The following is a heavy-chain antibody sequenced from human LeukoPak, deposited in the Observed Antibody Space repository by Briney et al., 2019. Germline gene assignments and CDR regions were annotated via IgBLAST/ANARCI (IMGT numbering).Heavy chain of an antibody. J-gene: IGHJ5*02. Sequence: SSETLSLTCTVSGGSISSGGYYWSWIRQHPGKGLEWIGYIYYSGSTNYNPSLKSRVTISVDTSKNQFSLKLSSVTAADTAVYYCARVRLGSNWFDPWGQGTLVTVSS. CDR3: ARVRLGSNWFDP. V-gene: IGHV4-61*08. CDR2: IYYSGST. D-gene: IGHD7-27*01. CDR1: GGSISSGGYY.